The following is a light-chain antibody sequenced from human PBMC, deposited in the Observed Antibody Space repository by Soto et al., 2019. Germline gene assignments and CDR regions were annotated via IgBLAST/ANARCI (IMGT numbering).Light chain of an antibody. CDR2: DAS. V-gene: IGKV3-11*01. CDR3: QHYDHLPIT. J-gene: IGKJ5*01. CDR1: QSVSTF. Sequence: EVVLTQSPATLSLSPGERAALSCRASQSVSTFLAWYQQKPGQAPRLLIYDASNRATGIPARFSGSGSGTDFTLTISSLQPEDIATYYCQHYDHLPITFGQGTRLEIK.